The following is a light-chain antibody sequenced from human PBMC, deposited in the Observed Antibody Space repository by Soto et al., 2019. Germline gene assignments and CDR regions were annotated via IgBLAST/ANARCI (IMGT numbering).Light chain of an antibody. CDR1: QSVSGW. CDR2: QAS. V-gene: IGKV1-5*03. CDR3: QHYNDYSYT. J-gene: IGKJ5*01. Sequence: DIQRTQSPSTLSSSVGDRVAITCRASQSVSGWLAWYQQKPGKVPKLLIYQASTLEDGVPSRFSGSGSGTEFTLTISSLQPDDSATYYCQHYNDYSYTLGPGTRLEIK.